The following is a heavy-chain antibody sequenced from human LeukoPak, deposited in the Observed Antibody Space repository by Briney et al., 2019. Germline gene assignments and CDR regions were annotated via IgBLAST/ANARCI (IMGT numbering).Heavy chain of an antibody. D-gene: IGHD1-1*01. Sequence: SETLSLTCTISGGSIGGYHWGWIRQPPGKRLEFIGFISYSGNTKYNPSLKSRVTISIDTSKNQFSLKLTSVTAADTAVYYCARGPNWNDALRFDPWGQGTLVTVSS. CDR3: ARGPNWNDALRFDP. J-gene: IGHJ5*02. V-gene: IGHV4-59*12. CDR1: GGSIGGYH. CDR2: ISYSGNT.